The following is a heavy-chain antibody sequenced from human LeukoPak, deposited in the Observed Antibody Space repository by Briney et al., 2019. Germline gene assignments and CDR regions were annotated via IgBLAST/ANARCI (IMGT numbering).Heavy chain of an antibody. CDR2: ISDTGGSI. J-gene: IGHJ4*02. CDR1: GFTFSNYA. CDR3: AKASPLNYYATSNSDY. Sequence: PGGSLRLSCTASGFTFSNYAMTWVRQAPGKGLEWVSSISDTGGSIFYAASVKGRFTISRDNSKNTVYLQMNSLKAEDTALYYCAKASPLNYYATSNSDYWGQGTLVTVSS. V-gene: IGHV3-23*01. D-gene: IGHD3-10*01.